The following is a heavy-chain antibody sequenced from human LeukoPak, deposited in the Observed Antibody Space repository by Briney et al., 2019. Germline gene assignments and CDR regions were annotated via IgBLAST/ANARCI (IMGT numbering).Heavy chain of an antibody. V-gene: IGHV3-23*01. J-gene: IGHJ4*02. D-gene: IGHD2-15*01. CDR2: ISGRGDST. CDR3: AKDHIGVDIIVVVLDS. CDR1: GFTFDDYA. Sequence: PGGSLRVFCGASGFTFDDYAMSWIRQVPGKGLEGVSSISGRGDSTEYADSVQGRFTISRDNSDNTLSLQMDSLRVEDTAIYYCAKDHIGVDIIVVVLDSWGQGTLVTVSS.